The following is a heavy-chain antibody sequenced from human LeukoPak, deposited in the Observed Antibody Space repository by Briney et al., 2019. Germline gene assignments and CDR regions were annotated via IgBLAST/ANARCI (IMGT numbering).Heavy chain of an antibody. CDR2: ISYDGSNK. V-gene: IGHV3-30-3*01. CDR3: AKDLFLWYFDL. CDR1: GFTFSSYA. J-gene: IGHJ2*01. D-gene: IGHD2-21*01. Sequence: GGSLRLSCAASGFTFSSYAMHWVRQAPGKGLEWVAVISYDGSNKYYADSVRGRFTISRDNSKNTLYLQMNSLRAEDTAVYYCAKDLFLWYFDLWGRGTLVTVSS.